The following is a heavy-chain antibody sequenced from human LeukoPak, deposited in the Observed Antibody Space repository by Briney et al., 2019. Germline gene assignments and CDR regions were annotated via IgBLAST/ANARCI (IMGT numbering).Heavy chain of an antibody. J-gene: IGHJ4*02. CDR1: GFTFSSYE. CDR2: ISSSGSTI. Sequence: PGGSLRLSCAASGFTFSSYEMNWVRQAPGKGLEWVSYISSSGSTILYADSVKGRFTISRDNAKNSLYLQMNSLRDEDTAVYYCARRTSFHFDYWGQGTLVTVSS. D-gene: IGHD2/OR15-2a*01. CDR3: ARRTSFHFDY. V-gene: IGHV3-48*03.